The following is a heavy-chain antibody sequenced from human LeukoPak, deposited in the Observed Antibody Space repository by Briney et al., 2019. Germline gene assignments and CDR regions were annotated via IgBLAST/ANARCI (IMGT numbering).Heavy chain of an antibody. D-gene: IGHD3-10*01. CDR3: SRGTYPYSSDN. CDR1: GFTFSDYY. V-gene: IGHV3-74*01. CDR2: INGDGSRT. J-gene: IGHJ4*02. Sequence: GGSLRLSCAASGFTFSDYYMHWVRQAPGKGLLWISHINGDGSRTGYADSVKGRFTISRDNAKNILYLQMNSLRAEDTAVYYCSRGTYPYSSDNRGRGALVTVSS.